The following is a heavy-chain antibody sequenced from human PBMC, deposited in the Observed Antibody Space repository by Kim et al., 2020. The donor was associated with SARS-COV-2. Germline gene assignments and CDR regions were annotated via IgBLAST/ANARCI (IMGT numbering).Heavy chain of an antibody. V-gene: IGHV4-34*01. CDR3: ARPPLQAYSSGLNWYVDL. CDR2: INHSGST. D-gene: IGHD6-19*01. J-gene: IGHJ2*01. Sequence: SETLSLTCAVYGGSFSGYYWSWIRQPPGKGLEWIGEINHSGSTNYNPSLKSRVTISVDTSNNQFSLKLSSVTAADTAVYYCARPPLQAYSSGLNWYVDLWGRGTLVTVSS. CDR1: GGSFSGYY.